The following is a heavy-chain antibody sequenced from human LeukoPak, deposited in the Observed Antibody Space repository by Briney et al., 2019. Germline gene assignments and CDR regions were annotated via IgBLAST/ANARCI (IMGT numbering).Heavy chain of an antibody. V-gene: IGHV1-46*01. CDR1: GYNFISYY. J-gene: IGHJ6*02. D-gene: IGHD2-8*01. Sequence: GASVKVSCKASGYNFISYYMHWVRQAPGQGLEWMGIINPSGGSTSYAQKFQDSVTMTRDTSTSTVYMELSSLKSEDTAVYYCAREDVVLVDAVRYYYYGMDVWGQGTTVTVSS. CDR2: INPSGGST. CDR3: AREDVVLVDAVRYYYYGMDV.